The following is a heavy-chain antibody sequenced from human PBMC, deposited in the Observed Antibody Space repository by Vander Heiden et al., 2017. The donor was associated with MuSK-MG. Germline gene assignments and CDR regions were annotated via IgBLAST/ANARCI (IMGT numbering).Heavy chain of an antibody. J-gene: IGHJ4*02. CDR2: IWYDGSYK. CDR3: ARDHEGTGVRGGDFDY. CDR1: GFSFSNYG. Sequence: QVQLVASGGGVVQPGKSLRLSCAASGFSFSNYGMHWVRQAPGKGLEWVALIWYDGSYKYYADSVKGRVTISRDNSNNTRDLKMDSMRAEETAMYYCARDHEGTGVRGGDFDYWGQGTLVSVSS. D-gene: IGHD3-10*01. V-gene: IGHV3-33*01.